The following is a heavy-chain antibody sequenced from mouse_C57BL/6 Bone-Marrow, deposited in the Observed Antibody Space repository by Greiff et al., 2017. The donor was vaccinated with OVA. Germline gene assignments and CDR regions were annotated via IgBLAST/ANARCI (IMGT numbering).Heavy chain of an antibody. CDR2: INYDGSST. CDR3: ARERSYYGSSSYFDY. J-gene: IGHJ2*01. D-gene: IGHD1-1*01. V-gene: IGHV5-16*01. Sequence: VESEGGLVQPGSSMKLSCTASGFTFSDYYMAWVRQVPEKGLEWVANINYDGSSTYYLDSLKSRFIISRDNAKNILYLQMSSLKSEDTATYYCARERSYYGSSSYFDYWGQGTTLTVSS. CDR1: GFTFSDYY.